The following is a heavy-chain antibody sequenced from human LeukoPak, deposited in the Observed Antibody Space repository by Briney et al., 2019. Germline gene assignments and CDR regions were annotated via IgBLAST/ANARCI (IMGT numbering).Heavy chain of an antibody. CDR3: ARNWNYWYYFDY. CDR2: INHSGST. V-gene: IGHV4-34*01. D-gene: IGHD1-7*01. Sequence: SETLSLTCAVYGGSFSGYYWSWIRQPPGKGLEWIGEINHSGSTNYNPSLKSRVTISVDTSKNQFSLKLSSVTAADTAVYYCARNWNYWYYFDYWDQGTLVTVSS. J-gene: IGHJ4*02. CDR1: GGSFSGYY.